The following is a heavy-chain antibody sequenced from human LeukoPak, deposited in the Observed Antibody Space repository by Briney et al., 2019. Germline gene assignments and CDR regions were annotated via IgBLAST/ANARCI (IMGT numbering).Heavy chain of an antibody. CDR3: ARHPHELDYDYVWGSYRPGGRAFDI. CDR1: GYRFTNYW. Sequence: GESLKISCKGSGYRFTNYWIGWVRQMPGKGLEWMGIIYPGDSDTRYSPSFQGQVTISADKSISTAYLQWSSLKASDTAMYYCARHPHELDYDYVWGSYRPGGRAFDIWGQGTMVTVSS. D-gene: IGHD3-16*01. J-gene: IGHJ3*02. V-gene: IGHV5-51*01. CDR2: IYPGDSDT.